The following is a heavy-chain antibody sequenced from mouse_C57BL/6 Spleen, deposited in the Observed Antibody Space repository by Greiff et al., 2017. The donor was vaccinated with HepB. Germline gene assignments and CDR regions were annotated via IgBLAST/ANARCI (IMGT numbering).Heavy chain of an antibody. CDR3: ARLSAQAEDFDY. V-gene: IGHV1-18*01. J-gene: IGHJ2*01. CDR2: INPNNGGT. Sequence: VQLKQSGPELVKPGASVKIPCKASGYTFTDYNMDWVKQSHGQSLEWIGDINPNNGGTIYNQKFKGKATLTVDKSTGTAYMELRSLTSEDTAVYYCARLSAQAEDFDYWGQGTTLTVSS. D-gene: IGHD3-2*02. CDR1: GYTFTDYN.